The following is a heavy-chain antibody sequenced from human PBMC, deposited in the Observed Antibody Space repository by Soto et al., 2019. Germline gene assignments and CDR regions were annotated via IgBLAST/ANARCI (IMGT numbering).Heavy chain of an antibody. V-gene: IGHV3-23*01. CDR2: ISSYDGSA. CDR3: AKEGGYFDY. D-gene: IGHD3-16*01. CDR1: GFTFTRYA. J-gene: IGHJ4*02. Sequence: EVHLLQSGGGLVQPGGSLRLSCAASGFTFTRYAMSWVRQAPGKGLEWVSTISSYDGSASYADSVRGRFTISRDTSRNMVFLQMSNLRAEDTAVYYCAKEGGYFDYWGQGTLVTVSS.